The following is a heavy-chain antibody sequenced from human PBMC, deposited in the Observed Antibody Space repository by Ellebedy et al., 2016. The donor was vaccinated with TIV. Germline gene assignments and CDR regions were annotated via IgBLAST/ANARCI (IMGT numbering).Heavy chain of an antibody. Sequence: PGGSLRLSCAASGFTVSNNYMRWVRQALGKGLEWVSLIYSTGDTHYADFVKGRFTISRDNSKNTLYLQMNSLRVEDTAVYYCARDGGAARTAPPDYWGQGTLVTVSS. D-gene: IGHD6-6*01. CDR1: GFTVSNNY. CDR2: IYSTGDT. J-gene: IGHJ4*02. V-gene: IGHV3-66*01. CDR3: ARDGGAARTAPPDY.